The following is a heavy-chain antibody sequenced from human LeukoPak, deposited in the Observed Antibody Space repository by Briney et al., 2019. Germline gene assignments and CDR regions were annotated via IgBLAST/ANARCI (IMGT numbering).Heavy chain of an antibody. J-gene: IGHJ4*02. D-gene: IGHD6-19*01. V-gene: IGHV3-7*01. CDR3: ARVGPAVAGQNLDY. Sequence: PGGSLRLSCAASGFTFSDYWMTWVRQAPGKGLEWVANIKQDGSEKYYVDSVKGRFTISRDNAKNSLYLQMNSLRAEDTAVYYCARVGPAVAGQNLDYWGQGTLVTVSS. CDR1: GFTFSDYW. CDR2: IKQDGSEK.